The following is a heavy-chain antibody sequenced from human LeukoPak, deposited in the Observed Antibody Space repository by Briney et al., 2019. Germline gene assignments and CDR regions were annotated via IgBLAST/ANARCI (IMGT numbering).Heavy chain of an antibody. CDR1: GFTFSSYA. V-gene: IGHV3-23*01. CDR2: ISGSGGST. D-gene: IGHD3-3*01. Sequence: GGSLRLSCAASGFTFSSYAMSWVRQAPGKGLEWVSAISGSGGSTYYADSVKGRFTISRDNSKNTLYLQMNSLRAEDTAVYYCAKLGMRTYYDFWSGYGEDWGQGTLVTVSS. J-gene: IGHJ4*02. CDR3: AKLGMRTYYDFWSGYGED.